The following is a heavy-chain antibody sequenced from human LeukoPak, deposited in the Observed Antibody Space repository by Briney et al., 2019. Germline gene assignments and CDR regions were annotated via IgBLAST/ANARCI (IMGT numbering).Heavy chain of an antibody. CDR3: ARGKTVGPPFSFMATLHRAYYFDY. CDR2: IYHSGST. V-gene: IGHV4-30-2*01. J-gene: IGHJ4*02. CDR1: GGSISSGGYS. D-gene: IGHD4-23*01. Sequence: PSETLSLTCAVSGGSISSGGYSWSWIRQPPGKGLEWIGYIYHSGSTYYNPSLKSRVTISVDRSKNQFSLKLSSVTAADTAVYYCARGKTVGPPFSFMATLHRAYYFDYWGQGTLVTVSS.